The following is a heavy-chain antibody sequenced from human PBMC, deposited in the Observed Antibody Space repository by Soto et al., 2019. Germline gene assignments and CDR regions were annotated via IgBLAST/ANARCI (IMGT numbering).Heavy chain of an antibody. CDR1: GFTFSSYG. CDR2: ISYDGSNK. CDR3: ARFCISTSCYASFDY. J-gene: IGHJ4*02. V-gene: IGHV3-30-3*01. Sequence: GGSLRLSCAASGFTFSSYGMHWVRKAPGKGLEWVAVISYDGSNKYYADSVKGRFTISRDNSKNTLYLQMNSLRAEDTAVYYCARFCISTSCYASFDYWGQGTLVTVSS. D-gene: IGHD2-2*01.